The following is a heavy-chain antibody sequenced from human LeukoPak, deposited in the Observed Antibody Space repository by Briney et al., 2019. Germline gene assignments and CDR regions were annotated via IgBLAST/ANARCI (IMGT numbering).Heavy chain of an antibody. CDR1: GGSIFSSTHH. Sequence: SETLSLTCTVSGGSIFSSTHHWGWIRQPPGKGLEWIASIYYSGYSYYNSYLRSRVTISVDTSKNQFSLRLRSVTAADTAVYYCARINPFFDNWGQGARVTVSS. V-gene: IGHV4-39*07. CDR2: IYYSGYS. CDR3: ARINPFFDN. J-gene: IGHJ4*02.